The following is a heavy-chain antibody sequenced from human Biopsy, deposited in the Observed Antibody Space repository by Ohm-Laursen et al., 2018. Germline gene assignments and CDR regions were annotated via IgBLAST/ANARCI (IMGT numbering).Heavy chain of an antibody. D-gene: IGHD4-11*01. CDR2: INGSGGST. Sequence: SLRLSCAASGFTFSSYAMTWVRQAPGKGLEWVSVINGSGGSTYYADPVKGRFTISRDNSKNTLYLQMNSLRAEDTAMYYCARDGKRWDYSTYFSWHFDLWGRGTLVTVSS. CDR1: GFTFSSYA. J-gene: IGHJ2*01. CDR3: ARDGKRWDYSTYFSWHFDL. V-gene: IGHV3-23*01.